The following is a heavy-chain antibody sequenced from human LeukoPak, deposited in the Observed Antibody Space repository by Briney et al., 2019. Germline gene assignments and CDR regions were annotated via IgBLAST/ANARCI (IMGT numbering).Heavy chain of an antibody. CDR3: ASGYSYNY. Sequence: SESLSPTSTVSSGSLSSSSYYWGWLRQPPGKGLEWIGSIYYSGSTYYNPSLKSRVTISVDTSKNQFSLKLSSVTAADTAVYYCASGYSYNYWGQGTLVTVSS. CDR1: SGSLSSSSYY. V-gene: IGHV4-39*01. D-gene: IGHD5-18*01. CDR2: IYYSGST. J-gene: IGHJ4*02.